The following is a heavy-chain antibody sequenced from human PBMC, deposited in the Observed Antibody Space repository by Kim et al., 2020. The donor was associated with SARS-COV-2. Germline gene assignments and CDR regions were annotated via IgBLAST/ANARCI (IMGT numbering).Heavy chain of an antibody. J-gene: IGHJ4*02. D-gene: IGHD3-10*01. Sequence: GGSLRLSCAAPGFTFSTFAMTWVRQAPGKGLEWVSTIRDSGHFAYYADSVKGRFIISKDNSKKMVYLHMHSLRPDDTAVYYCAKVWGSGTSAKFYLESWGQGTLDTVSA. CDR2: IRDSGHFA. CDR3: AKVWGSGTSAKFYLES. CDR1: GFTFSTFA. V-gene: IGHV3-23*01.